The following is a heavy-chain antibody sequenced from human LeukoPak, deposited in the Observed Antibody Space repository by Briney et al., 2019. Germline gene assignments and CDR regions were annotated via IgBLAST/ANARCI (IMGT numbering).Heavy chain of an antibody. Sequence: GGSLRLSCAASGFTFSSYSMNWVRQAPGKGLEWVSSISGSGGSTYYADSVKGRFTISRDNSKNTLYLQMNSLRAEDTAVYYCAKYPSGAYDFWSGYYHAEYFQHWGQGTLVTVSS. J-gene: IGHJ1*01. D-gene: IGHD3-3*01. CDR3: AKYPSGAYDFWSGYYHAEYFQH. CDR2: ISGSGGST. CDR1: GFTFSSYS. V-gene: IGHV3-23*01.